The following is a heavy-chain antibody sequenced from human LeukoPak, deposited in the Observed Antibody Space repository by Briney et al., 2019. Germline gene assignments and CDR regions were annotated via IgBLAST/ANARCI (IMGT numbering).Heavy chain of an antibody. CDR1: GDSISSYY. CDR3: ARQDRWHFDY. Sequence: SETLSLTCTVSGDSISSYYWSWIRQPPGKGLEWIGYIYYSGSTNYNPSLKSRVTISVDTSKNQFSLKLSSVTAADTAVYYCARQDRWHFDYWGQGTLVTVSS. D-gene: IGHD2-15*01. J-gene: IGHJ4*02. V-gene: IGHV4-59*01. CDR2: IYYSGST.